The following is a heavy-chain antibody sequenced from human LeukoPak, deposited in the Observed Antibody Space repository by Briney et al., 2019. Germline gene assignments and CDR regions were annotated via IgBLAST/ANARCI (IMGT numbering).Heavy chain of an antibody. CDR1: GYTFNRYA. D-gene: IGHD6-13*01. CDR3: ARVWYPPDAFDF. J-gene: IGHJ3*01. V-gene: IGHV1-18*01. Sequence: ASVKVSCKASGYTFNRYAITGVRQAPGQGREWVGLISIYNGVTNFAQKVQDRVTMTTDTSTIIAYMELRNLRSDDTAVYYCARVWYPPDAFDFWGQGTMVTVSS. CDR2: ISIYNGVT.